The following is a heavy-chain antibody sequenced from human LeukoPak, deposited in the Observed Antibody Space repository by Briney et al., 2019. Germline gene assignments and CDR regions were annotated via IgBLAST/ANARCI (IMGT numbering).Heavy chain of an antibody. D-gene: IGHD2-2*01. Sequence: PGGSLRLSCAASGFTFSSYAMSWVRQAPGKGLEWVSSISSSSSYIYYADSVKGRFTISRDNAKNSLYLQMNSLRAEDTAVYYCAREKVVVPASKGFDYWGQGTLVTVSS. J-gene: IGHJ4*02. CDR2: ISSSSSYI. V-gene: IGHV3-21*01. CDR3: AREKVVVPASKGFDY. CDR1: GFTFSSYA.